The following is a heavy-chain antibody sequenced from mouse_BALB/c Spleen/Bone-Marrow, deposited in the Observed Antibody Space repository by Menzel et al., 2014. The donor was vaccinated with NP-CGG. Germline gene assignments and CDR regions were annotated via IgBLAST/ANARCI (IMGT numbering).Heavy chain of an antibody. Sequence: EVKLMESGGDLVKPGGSLKLSCAASGFTFSSYGMSWVCQTPDMRLEWVATISSGGSYTYYPDSVKGRFTISRDNAKNTLYLQMSSLKSEDTAMYYCARGGGAYYGNYWFAYWGQGTLATVSA. D-gene: IGHD2-10*01. CDR2: ISSGGSYT. V-gene: IGHV5-6*01. CDR1: GFTFSSYG. CDR3: ARGGGAYYGNYWFAY. J-gene: IGHJ3*01.